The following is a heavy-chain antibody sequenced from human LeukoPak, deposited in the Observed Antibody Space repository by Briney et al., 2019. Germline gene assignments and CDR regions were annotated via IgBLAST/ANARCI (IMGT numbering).Heavy chain of an antibody. CDR1: GGSISNYY. V-gene: IGHV4-59*08. D-gene: IGHD4-11*01. Sequence: SETLSLTCTVSGGSISNYYWNWIRQPPGKGLECIGYIYYTGSINYNPSLKSRVTMSVDTSKNQFSLKLNSVTATDTAVYYCARSVTSRYYFYGLDVWGQGTTVTVSS. CDR2: IYYTGSI. CDR3: ARSVTSRYYFYGLDV. J-gene: IGHJ6*02.